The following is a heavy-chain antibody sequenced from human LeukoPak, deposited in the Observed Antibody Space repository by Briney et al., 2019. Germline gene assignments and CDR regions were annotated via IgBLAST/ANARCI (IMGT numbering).Heavy chain of an antibody. V-gene: IGHV1-8*01. Sequence: ASVKVSCKASGYTFTSYDINWVRQATGQGLEWMGWMNPNSGNTGYAQKCQGRVTMTRNTSISTAYMELSSLRSEDTAVYYCARVPRYGSGGSWPYYYYGMDVWGQGTTVTVSS. D-gene: IGHD2-15*01. CDR2: MNPNSGNT. CDR3: ARVPRYGSGGSWPYYYYGMDV. J-gene: IGHJ6*02. CDR1: GYTFTSYD.